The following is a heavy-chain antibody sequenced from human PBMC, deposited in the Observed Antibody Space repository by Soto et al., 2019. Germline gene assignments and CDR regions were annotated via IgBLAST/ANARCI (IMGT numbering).Heavy chain of an antibody. J-gene: IGHJ6*03. CDR3: ARDWPDSEMGYYYYMDV. CDR2: IKQDGSEK. V-gene: IGHV3-7*01. CDR1: AFTLSSYW. D-gene: IGHD2-8*01. Sequence: GGSLRLSCAASAFTLSSYWMSWVRQARGKGLEWVANIKQDGSEKYYVDSVKGRFTISRDNAKNSLYLQMNSLRAEDTAVCYCARDWPDSEMGYYYYMDVWGKGTTVTVSS.